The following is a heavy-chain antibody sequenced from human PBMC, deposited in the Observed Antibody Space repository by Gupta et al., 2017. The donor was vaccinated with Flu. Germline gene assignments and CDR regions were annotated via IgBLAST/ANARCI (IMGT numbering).Heavy chain of an antibody. CDR3: ASQGDCSGGSCYYDANDY. V-gene: IGHV4-39*01. J-gene: IGHJ4*02. CDR1: GGSISSSSYY. CDR2: IYYSGST. D-gene: IGHD2-15*01. Sequence: QLQLQESGPGLVKPSETLSLTCTVSGGSISSSSYYWGWIRQPPGKGLEWIGSIYYSGSTYYNPPLKSRVTISVDTSKNQFSLKLSSVTAADTAVYYCASQGDCSGGSCYYDANDYWGQGTLVTVYS.